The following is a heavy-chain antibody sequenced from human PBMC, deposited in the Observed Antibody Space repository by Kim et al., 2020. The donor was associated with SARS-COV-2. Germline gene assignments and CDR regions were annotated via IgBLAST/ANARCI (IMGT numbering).Heavy chain of an antibody. J-gene: IGHJ6*02. Sequence: ASVKVSCKASGYTFTSYGISWVRQAPGQGLEWMGWISAYNGNTNYAQKLQGRVTMTTDTSTSTAYMELRSLRSDETAVYYCARVNSQYQLLSPYYFGMDVWGQGTTVTVSS. CDR3: ARVNSQYQLLSPYYFGMDV. CDR1: GYTFTSYG. CDR2: ISAYNGNT. V-gene: IGHV1-18*01. D-gene: IGHD2-2*01.